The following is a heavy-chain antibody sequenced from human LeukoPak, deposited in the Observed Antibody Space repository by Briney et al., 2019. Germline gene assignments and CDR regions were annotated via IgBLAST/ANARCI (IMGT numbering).Heavy chain of an antibody. J-gene: IGHJ4*02. CDR3: AKGSSWYSPFDQ. CDR1: GGSISSYY. CDR2: IYYSGST. V-gene: IGHV4-59*01. D-gene: IGHD6-13*01. Sequence: KASETLSLTCTVSGGSISSYYWSWIRQPPGKGLEWIGYIYYSGSTNYDPSLKSRVTISVDTSKNQFSLKLNSVTAADTALYYCAKGSSWYSPFDQWGQGTLVTVS.